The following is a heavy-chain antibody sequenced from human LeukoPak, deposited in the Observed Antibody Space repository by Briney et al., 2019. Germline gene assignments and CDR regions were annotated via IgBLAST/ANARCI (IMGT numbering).Heavy chain of an antibody. CDR1: GYSISSDYY. V-gene: IGHV4-38-2*02. Sequence: SETLSLTCAVSGYSISSDYYWGWIRQPPGKGLEWIGTIYHSGSTYYNPSLKSRVTISVDTSKNQFSLKLSSVTAADTAVYYCARDVAARPDYFDYCGQGTLVTVSS. CDR2: IYHSGST. D-gene: IGHD6-6*01. CDR3: ARDVAARPDYFDY. J-gene: IGHJ4*02.